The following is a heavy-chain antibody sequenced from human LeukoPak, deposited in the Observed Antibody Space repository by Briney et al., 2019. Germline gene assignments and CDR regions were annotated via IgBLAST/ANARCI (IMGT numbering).Heavy chain of an antibody. V-gene: IGHV3-74*01. J-gene: IGHJ4*02. CDR2: INSDGTTT. D-gene: IGHD3-22*01. Sequence: GGSLRLSCAASGFTFSSYSMNWVRQTPGKGLVWVSRINSDGTTTNYADSVKGRFTISRDNAKNTLYLQMNSLRAEDTAVYYCALDSRAITNDYWGQGTLVTVSS. CDR1: GFTFSSYS. CDR3: ALDSRAITNDY.